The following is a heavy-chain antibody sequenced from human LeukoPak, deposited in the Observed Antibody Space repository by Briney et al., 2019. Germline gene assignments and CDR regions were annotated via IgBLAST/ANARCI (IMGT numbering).Heavy chain of an antibody. CDR1: GYSFTTYG. J-gene: IGHJ4*02. V-gene: IGHV7-81*01. CDR2: FNTCTGNP. CDR3: ARSWERDIVVVPAAPRFDY. Sequence: ASVKVSCKASGYSFTTYGMNWVPQAPGQGLEWMGWFNTCTGNPTYAQGFTGRFVFSMDTSASTAYLQISSLKAEDMAMYYCARSWERDIVVVPAAPRFDYWGQGTLVTVSS. D-gene: IGHD2-2*01.